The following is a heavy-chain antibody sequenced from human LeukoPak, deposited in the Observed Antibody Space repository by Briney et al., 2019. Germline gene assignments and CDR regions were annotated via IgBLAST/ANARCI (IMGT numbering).Heavy chain of an antibody. CDR2: IYPGDSDT. Sequence: GESLKISCKGSGYSFTSYWISWVRHMPGKGLEWMGIIYPGDSDTRYSPSFQGQVTISADKSISTAYLQWSSLKASDTAMYYCARLYYYDSSGYLDYYYYMDVWGKGTTVTISS. CDR3: ARLYYYDSSGYLDYYYYMDV. CDR1: GYSFTSYW. D-gene: IGHD3-22*01. V-gene: IGHV5-51*01. J-gene: IGHJ6*03.